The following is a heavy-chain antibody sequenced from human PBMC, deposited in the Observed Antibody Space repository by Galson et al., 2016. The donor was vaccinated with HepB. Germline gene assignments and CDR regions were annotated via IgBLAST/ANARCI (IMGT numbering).Heavy chain of an antibody. J-gene: IGHJ4*02. D-gene: IGHD2-15*01. CDR2: INNDGSDA. V-gene: IGHV3-74*01. CDR3: LSLLVEDF. Sequence: SLRLSCAASGFTFSSYAMSWVRQAPGKGLVWVSQINNDGSDANYADSVKGRFTASRDNANNMLYLQMNSLRVEDTAGYYCLSLLVEDFWGQVSLVTVSS. CDR1: GFTFSSYA.